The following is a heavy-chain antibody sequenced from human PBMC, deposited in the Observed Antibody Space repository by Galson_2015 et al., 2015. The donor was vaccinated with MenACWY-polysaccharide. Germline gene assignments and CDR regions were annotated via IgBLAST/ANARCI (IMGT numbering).Heavy chain of an antibody. D-gene: IGHD1-7*01. V-gene: IGHV4-39*01. CDR3: AGRGAWNSPSEH. CDR2: THYSGST. J-gene: IGHJ4*02. CDR1: GGSVVSSHSY. Sequence: ETLSLTCTVSGGSVVSSHSYWGWIRQPPGKGLEWIGSTHYSGSTYYNPSLKSRVTMSVDTSKNQISLKLSSVTAEDTAVYFCAGRGAWNSPSEHWGQGTLVAVSS.